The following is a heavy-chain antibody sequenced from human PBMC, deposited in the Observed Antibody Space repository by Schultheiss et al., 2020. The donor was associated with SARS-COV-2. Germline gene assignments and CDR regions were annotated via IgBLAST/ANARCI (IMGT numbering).Heavy chain of an antibody. D-gene: IGHD6-13*01. CDR3: ARDRAIIGATTGTFVEYFDD. CDR2: ISYDGNK. J-gene: IGHJ4*02. V-gene: IGHV3-30*03. CDR1: GFTFSSYS. Sequence: GGSLRLSCAASGFTFSSYSMNWVRQAPGKGLEWVALISYDGNKYYADSVKGRFTISRDNSKNTLYLQMNSLRAEDTAVYYCARDRAIIGATTGTFVEYFDDWGQGTLVTVSS.